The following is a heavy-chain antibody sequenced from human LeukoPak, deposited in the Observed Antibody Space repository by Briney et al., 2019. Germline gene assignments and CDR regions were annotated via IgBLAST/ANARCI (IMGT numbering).Heavy chain of an antibody. V-gene: IGHV4-59*01. CDR3: ARVSGYSYGYEIVY. D-gene: IGHD5-18*01. J-gene: IGHJ4*02. Sequence: SETLSLTCTVSGGSISSYYWSWIRQPPGKGLEWIGYIYYSGSTNYNPSLKSRVTISVDTSKNQFSLKLSSVTAADTAVYYCARVSGYSYGYEIVYWGQGTLVTVSS. CDR1: GGSISSYY. CDR2: IYYSGST.